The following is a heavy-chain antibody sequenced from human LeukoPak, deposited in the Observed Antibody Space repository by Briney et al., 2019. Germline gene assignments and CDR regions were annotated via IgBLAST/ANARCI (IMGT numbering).Heavy chain of an antibody. D-gene: IGHD6-6*01. V-gene: IGHV3-48*03. CDR3: ARGIAGRPSDL. CDR2: ISSSGSTI. Sequence: QPGGSLRLSCAASGFTFSSYEMNWVCQAPGKGLEWVSYISSSGSTIYYADSVKGRFTISRDNAKNILYLQMNSLRAEDKALYYCARGIAGRPSDLWGQGTLVTVSS. CDR1: GFTFSSYE. J-gene: IGHJ4*02.